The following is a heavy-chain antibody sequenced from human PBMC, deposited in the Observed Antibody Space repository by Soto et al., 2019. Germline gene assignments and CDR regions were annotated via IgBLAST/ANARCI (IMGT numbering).Heavy chain of an antibody. CDR1: GFTFSSYS. CDR3: ARVRGRRWLVFDY. V-gene: IGHV3-21*01. J-gene: IGHJ4*02. Sequence: EVQLVESGGGLVQPGGSLRLSCAASGFTFSSYSMNWVRQAPGKGLEWVSSISSSSSYIYYADSVKGRFTISRDNAKNSLYLQMNSLRAEDTAVYYCARVRGRRWLVFDYWGQGTLVTVSS. CDR2: ISSSSSYI. D-gene: IGHD6-19*01.